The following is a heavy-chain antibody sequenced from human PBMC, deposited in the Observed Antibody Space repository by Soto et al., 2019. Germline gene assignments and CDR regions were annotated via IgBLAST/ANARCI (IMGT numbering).Heavy chain of an antibody. D-gene: IGHD4-17*01. J-gene: IGHJ6*02. Sequence: PGGSLRLSCVASGFIFGNYWMRWVRQAPGKGLEWVANVKQDGSEKYYVDSVKGRFTISRDNAKNSLYLQMNSLRAEDTAVYYCARDSDYGEDYYYGLDVWGQGSTVTVSS. CDR1: GFIFGNYW. CDR2: VKQDGSEK. V-gene: IGHV3-7*01. CDR3: ARDSDYGEDYYYGLDV.